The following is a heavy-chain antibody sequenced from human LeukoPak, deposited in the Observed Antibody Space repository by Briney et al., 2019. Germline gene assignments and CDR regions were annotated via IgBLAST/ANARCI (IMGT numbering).Heavy chain of an antibody. J-gene: IGHJ3*02. CDR2: ISGSGGST. V-gene: IGHV3-23*01. CDR3: AKASERGTTGAFDI. D-gene: IGHD1-1*01. Sequence: PGGSLRLSCAASGFTFSSYGMSWVRQAPGKGLEWVSAISGSGGSTYYADSVKGRFTISRDNSKSTLYLQMNSLRAEDTAVYYCAKASERGTTGAFDIWGQGTMVTVSS. CDR1: GFTFSSYG.